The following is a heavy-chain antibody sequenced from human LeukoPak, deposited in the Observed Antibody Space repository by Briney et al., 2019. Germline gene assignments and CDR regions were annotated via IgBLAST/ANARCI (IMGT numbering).Heavy chain of an antibody. D-gene: IGHD3-16*01. CDR3: AGGVAWGDY. CDR1: GFTFSNYA. Sequence: PGGSLRLSCAAFGFTFSNYAMHWVRQAPGKGLEWVAVIWYDGSNKYYGDSVKGRFTISRDNSKKTLYLQMNSLRAEDTAVYYCAGGVAWGDYWGQGTLVTVSS. J-gene: IGHJ4*02. V-gene: IGHV3-33*01. CDR2: IWYDGSNK.